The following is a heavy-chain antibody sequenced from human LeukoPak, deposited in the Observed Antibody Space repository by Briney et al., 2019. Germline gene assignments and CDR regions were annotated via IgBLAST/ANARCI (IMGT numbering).Heavy chain of an antibody. CDR3: ARGLGDY. Sequence: PSETLSLTCTVPGGSISSYYWSWIRQPPGKGLEWIGYIYYSGSTNYNPSLKSRVTISVDTSKNQFSLKLSSVTAADTAVYYCARGLGDYWGQGTLVTVSS. CDR2: IYYSGST. V-gene: IGHV4-59*01. J-gene: IGHJ4*02. CDR1: GGSISSYY. D-gene: IGHD3-3*01.